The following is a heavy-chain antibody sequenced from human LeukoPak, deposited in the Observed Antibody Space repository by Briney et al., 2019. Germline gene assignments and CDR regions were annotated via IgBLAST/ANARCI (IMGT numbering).Heavy chain of an antibody. CDR3: AIHPRGIAAAGKTGED. CDR1: GFTFSSYW. J-gene: IGHJ4*02. D-gene: IGHD6-13*01. Sequence: QPGGSLRLSCAASGFTFSSYWMHWVRQAPGKGLVWVSRINSDGSSTSYADSVKGRFTISRDNSKNTLYLQMNSLRAEDTAVYYCAIHPRGIAAAGKTGEDWGQGTLVTVSS. CDR2: INSDGSST. V-gene: IGHV3-74*01.